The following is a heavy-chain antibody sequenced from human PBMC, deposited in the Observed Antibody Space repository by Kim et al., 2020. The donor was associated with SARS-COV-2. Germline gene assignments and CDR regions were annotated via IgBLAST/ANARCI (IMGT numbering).Heavy chain of an antibody. CDR3: AKDRRRFLEWLSQRADDY. D-gene: IGHD3-3*01. J-gene: IGHJ4*02. CDR1: GFTFSSYA. V-gene: IGHV3-23*01. CDR2: ISGSGGST. Sequence: GGSLRLSCAASGFTFSSYAMSWVRQAPGKGLEWVSAISGSGGSTYYADSVKGRFTISRDNSKNTLYLQMNSLRAEDTAVYYCAKDRRRFLEWLSQRADDYWGQGTLVTVSS.